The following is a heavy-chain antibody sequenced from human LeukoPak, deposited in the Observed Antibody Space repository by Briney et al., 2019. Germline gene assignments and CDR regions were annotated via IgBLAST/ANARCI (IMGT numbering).Heavy chain of an antibody. D-gene: IGHD6-19*01. CDR3: VRRGDASSGWGDHDF. CDR1: GFTFNRNV. Sequence: PGGSLRLSCAASGFTFNRNVISWVRQAPGKGLEWVSTIGGSGDKTFYADFVKGRFTISRDNSKNMVHLQMNSLTGEDTALYYCVRRGDASSGWGDHDFWGQGALVTVSS. V-gene: IGHV3-23*01. J-gene: IGHJ4*02. CDR2: IGGSGDKT.